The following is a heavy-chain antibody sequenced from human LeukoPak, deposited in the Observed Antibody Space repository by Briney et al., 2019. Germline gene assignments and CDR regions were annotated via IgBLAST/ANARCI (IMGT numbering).Heavy chain of an antibody. J-gene: IGHJ4*02. CDR3: ATHSSSWYYFDY. CDR2: IIPILGIA. V-gene: IGHV1-69*02. CDR1: GGTFSSYT. Sequence: SVKVSCKASGGTFSSYTISWVRQAPGQGLEWMGRIIPILGIANYAQKFQGRVTITADKSTSTAYMELSSLRSEDTAVYYSATHSSSWYYFDYWGQGTLVTVSS. D-gene: IGHD6-13*01.